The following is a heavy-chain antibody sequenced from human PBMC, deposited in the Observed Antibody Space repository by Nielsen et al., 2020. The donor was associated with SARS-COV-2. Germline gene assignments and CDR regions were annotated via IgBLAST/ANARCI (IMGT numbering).Heavy chain of an antibody. J-gene: IGHJ6*02. V-gene: IGHV4-39*01. CDR1: GGSISSSSYY. CDR3: ARGGGATTDYYYYGMDV. CDR2: IYYSGST. Sequence: SETLSLTCTVSGGSISSSSYYWGWIRQPPGKGLEWIGSIYYSGSTYYNPSLKSRVTISVDTSKNQFSLKLSSVAAADTAVYYCARGGGATTDYYYYGMDVWGQGTTVTVSS. D-gene: IGHD1-26*01.